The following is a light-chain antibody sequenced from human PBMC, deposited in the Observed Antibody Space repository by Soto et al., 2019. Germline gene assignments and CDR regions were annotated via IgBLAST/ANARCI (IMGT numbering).Light chain of an antibody. CDR2: WAS. V-gene: IGKV4-1*01. J-gene: IGKJ3*01. Sequence: DIVMTQSPDSLAVSLGERATINCKSSQSVFYSSNNKNQLAWYQQKPGQPLKLLIYWASARHSRVPDRFSGSGSETDFTLTISSLQAEDVAVYDCQPYDSTPFTFGPGTKVDIK. CDR3: QPYDSTPFT. CDR1: QSVFYSSNNKNQ.